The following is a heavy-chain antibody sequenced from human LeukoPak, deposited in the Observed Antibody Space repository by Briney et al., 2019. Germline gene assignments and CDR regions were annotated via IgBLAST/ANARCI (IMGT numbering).Heavy chain of an antibody. CDR1: GYTFSSYG. V-gene: IGHV1-18*01. CDR2: ISVINSGNT. D-gene: IGHD2-21*02. J-gene: IGHJ3*02. CDR3: SREFPFCGADCFSGVFDI. Sequence: TSVKVSCKASGYTFSSYGINWVRQAPGQGLEWMGWISVINSGNTRYAQNFQGRLSMTTDTSTTTAYMELRSLRSDDTAVYYCSREFPFCGADCFSGVFDIWGQGTMVTVS.